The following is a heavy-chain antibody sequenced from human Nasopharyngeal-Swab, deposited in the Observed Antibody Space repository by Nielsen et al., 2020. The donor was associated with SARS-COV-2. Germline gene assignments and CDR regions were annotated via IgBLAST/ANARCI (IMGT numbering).Heavy chain of an antibody. D-gene: IGHD2-15*01. CDR2: IRSQGNNYAT. CDR3: TRCGGGCYSGRDY. CDR1: GFTFSDSA. Sequence: GESLKISCAASGFTFSDSAIHWVRQASGAGLEWVARIRSQGNNYATAYSASVKGRFLIFRDDPTNTAYLQMNSLKTEDTAMYYCTRCGGGCYSGRDYWGQGTLVTVSS. J-gene: IGHJ4*02. V-gene: IGHV3-73*01.